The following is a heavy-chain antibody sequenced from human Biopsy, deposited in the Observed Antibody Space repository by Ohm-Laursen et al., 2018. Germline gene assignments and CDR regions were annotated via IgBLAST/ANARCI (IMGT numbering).Heavy chain of an antibody. Sequence: TLSLTWTVSGASIISGGHYWNWFRQHPEKGLEWIGFISSGGYRKYTPSLQSLITISMDTSRNQFSLRLNSVTSADTAVYYCARAPYVSGSFGWFDPWGQGIVVTVSS. J-gene: IGHJ5*02. CDR3: ARAPYVSGSFGWFDP. D-gene: IGHD3-10*01. CDR2: ISSGGYR. V-gene: IGHV4-31*01. CDR1: GASIISGGHY.